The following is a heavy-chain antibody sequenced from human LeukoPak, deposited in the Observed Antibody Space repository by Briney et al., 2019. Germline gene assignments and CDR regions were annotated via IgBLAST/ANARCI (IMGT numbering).Heavy chain of an antibody. CDR1: GFTFSSYW. J-gene: IGHJ5*02. Sequence: GGSLRLSCAASGFTFSSYWMSWVRQAPGKGLEWVANIKQDGSEKYYVDSVKGRFTISRDNAKNSLYLQMNSLRAEDTAVYYCARMDYGDYGGGNWFDPWGQGTQVTVSS. D-gene: IGHD4-17*01. V-gene: IGHV3-7*01. CDR2: IKQDGSEK. CDR3: ARMDYGDYGGGNWFDP.